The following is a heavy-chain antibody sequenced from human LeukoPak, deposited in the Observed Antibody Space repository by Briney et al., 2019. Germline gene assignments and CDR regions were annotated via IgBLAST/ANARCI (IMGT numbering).Heavy chain of an antibody. J-gene: IGHJ4*02. Sequence: PSETLSLTCTVSGGSISSYHWSWIRQPAGKGLEWIGRIYTSGSTNYNPSLKSRATMSVDTSKNQFSLKLSSVTAADTAVYYCASLNDGSFIEGIDYWGQGTLVTVSS. CDR2: IYTSGST. CDR3: ASLNDGSFIEGIDY. V-gene: IGHV4-4*07. D-gene: IGHD1-26*01. CDR1: GGSISSYH.